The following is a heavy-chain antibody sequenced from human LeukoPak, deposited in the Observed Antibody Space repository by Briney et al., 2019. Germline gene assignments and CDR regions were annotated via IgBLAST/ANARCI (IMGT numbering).Heavy chain of an antibody. V-gene: IGHV3-53*01. CDR2: IYSGGST. D-gene: IGHD3-10*01. Sequence: PGGSLRLSCAASGFTVSSNYMSWVRQAPGKGLEWVSVIYSGGSTYYADSVKGRFTISRDNSKNTLYLQMNSLRAEDTAVYYCARAGYYYGSGSYYNTPHFDYWGQGTLVTVSS. CDR3: ARAGYYYGSGSYYNTPHFDY. CDR1: GFTVSSNY. J-gene: IGHJ4*02.